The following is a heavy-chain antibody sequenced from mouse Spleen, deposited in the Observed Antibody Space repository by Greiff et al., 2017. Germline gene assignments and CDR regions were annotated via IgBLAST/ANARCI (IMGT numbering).Heavy chain of an antibody. CDR3: TYGNFYFDY. CDR1: GYTFTDYE. D-gene: IGHD2-1*01. CDR2: IDPETGGT. J-gene: IGHJ2*01. Sequence: VQRVESGAELVRPGASVTLSCKASGYTFTDYEMHWVKQTPVHGLEWIGAIDPETGGTAYNQKFKGKAILTADKSSSTAYMELRSLTSEDSAVYDCTYGNFYFDYWGQGTTLTVSS. V-gene: IGHV1-15*01.